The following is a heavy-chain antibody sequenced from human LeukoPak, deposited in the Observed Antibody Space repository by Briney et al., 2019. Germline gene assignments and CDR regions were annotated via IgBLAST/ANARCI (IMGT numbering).Heavy chain of an antibody. CDR3: ARVVYYYDSSGYPNAFDM. Sequence: PGGSLRLSCAASGFTFSSYSMNWVRQAPGKGLEWVSSISSSSSYIYYADSVKGRFTIFRDNAKNSLYLQMNSLRAEDTAVYYCARVVYYYDSSGYPNAFDMWGQGTMVTVSS. J-gene: IGHJ3*02. CDR2: ISSSSSYI. CDR1: GFTFSSYS. D-gene: IGHD3-22*01. V-gene: IGHV3-21*01.